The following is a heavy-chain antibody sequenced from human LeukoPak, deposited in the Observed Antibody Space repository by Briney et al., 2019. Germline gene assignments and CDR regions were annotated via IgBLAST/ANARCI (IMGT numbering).Heavy chain of an antibody. V-gene: IGHV3-21*01. CDR3: AELGITMIGGV. Sequence: GGSLRLSCAASGFTLSRYSMNWVRQAPGKGLEWVSSISSGSSYIYYAGSVKGRFTIFRDNAKNSLYLQMNSLRAEDTAVYYCAELGITMIGGVWGKGTTVTISS. D-gene: IGHD3-10*02. CDR1: GFTLSRYS. CDR2: ISSGSSYI. J-gene: IGHJ6*04.